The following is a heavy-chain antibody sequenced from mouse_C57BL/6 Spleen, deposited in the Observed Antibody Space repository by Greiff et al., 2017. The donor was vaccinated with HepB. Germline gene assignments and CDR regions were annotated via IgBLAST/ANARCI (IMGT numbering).Heavy chain of an antibody. CDR1: GFTFSDYG. V-gene: IGHV5-17*01. CDR2: ISSGSSTI. Sequence: DVQLVESGGGLVKPGGSLKLSCAASGFTFSDYGMHWVRQAPEKGLEWVAYISSGSSTIYYADTVKGRFTISRDNAKNTLFLQMTSLRSEDTAMYYCARIGYYGMYFDVWGTGTTVTVSS. J-gene: IGHJ1*03. D-gene: IGHD2-1*01. CDR3: ARIGYYGMYFDV.